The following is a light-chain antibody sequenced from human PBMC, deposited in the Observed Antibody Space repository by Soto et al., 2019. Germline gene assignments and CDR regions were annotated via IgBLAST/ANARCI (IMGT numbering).Light chain of an antibody. V-gene: IGKV1-6*01. CDR1: QGIRSE. Sequence: IQMTQSPSSLSASVGDRVTITCRASQGIRSELGWYQQKPGKAPKLLIYAASTLPSGVPSRFSGSGSGTDFTLTISSLQPEDFATYYCQQYYNYPLTFGQGTKVEIK. J-gene: IGKJ1*01. CDR2: AAS. CDR3: QQYYNYPLT.